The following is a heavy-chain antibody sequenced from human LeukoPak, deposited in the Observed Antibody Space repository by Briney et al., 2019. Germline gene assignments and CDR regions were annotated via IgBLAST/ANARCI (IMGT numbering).Heavy chain of an antibody. D-gene: IGHD1-26*01. CDR2: VSGSGVST. CDR1: AFTFSNYA. V-gene: IGHV3-23*01. Sequence: PGGSLRLSCAASAFTFSNYAMTWVRQGPGKGLEWVSGVSGSGVSTYYADSVKGRFTISRDNSKNTLYLQMNSLRAEDTAVYYCAKEHIVGATIFDYWGQGTLVTVSS. CDR3: AKEHIVGATIFDY. J-gene: IGHJ4*02.